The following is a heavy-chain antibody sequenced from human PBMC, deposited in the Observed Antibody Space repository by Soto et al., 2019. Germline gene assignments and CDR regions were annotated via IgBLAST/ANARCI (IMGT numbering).Heavy chain of an antibody. D-gene: IGHD1-1*01. Sequence: SQTLSLTCAISGDSVSRNSAAWNWIRQSPSRGLEWLGRTYYRSKWYNDYAVSVKSRITINPDTSKNQFSLQLNSVTPEDTAVYDCARGLDKTVTEDDAFDIWGQGTMVTVSS. J-gene: IGHJ3*02. CDR3: ARGLDKTVTEDDAFDI. CDR2: TYYRSKWYN. V-gene: IGHV6-1*01. CDR1: GDSVSRNSAA.